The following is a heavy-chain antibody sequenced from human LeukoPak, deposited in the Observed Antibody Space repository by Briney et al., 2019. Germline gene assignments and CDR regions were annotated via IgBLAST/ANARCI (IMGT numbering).Heavy chain of an antibody. Sequence: GGSLRLSCAASGFTFSSYGMHWVRQAPGKGLEWVAVISYDGSNKYYADSVKGRFTISRDNSKNTLYLQMNSLRAEDTAVYYCARDALPQDYDILTVLYYYYYYYMDVWGKGTTVTVSS. CDR3: ARDALPQDYDILTVLYYYYYYYMDV. CDR1: GFTFSSYG. CDR2: ISYDGSNK. J-gene: IGHJ6*03. D-gene: IGHD3-9*01. V-gene: IGHV3-30*03.